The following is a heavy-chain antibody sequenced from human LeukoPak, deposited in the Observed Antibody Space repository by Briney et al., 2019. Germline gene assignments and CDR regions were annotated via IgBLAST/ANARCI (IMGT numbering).Heavy chain of an antibody. CDR2: IYYSGNT. D-gene: IGHD3-22*01. J-gene: IGHJ4*02. Sequence: SETLSLTCTVSGGSISSRKHYWGWIRQPPGKGLEWIANIYYSGNTNYNPSLKSRVTISVDTSKNQFSLKLSSVTAADTAVYYCARHPPEPRYYYDSSGYYYFDYWGQGTLVTVSS. V-gene: IGHV4-39*01. CDR3: ARHPPEPRYYYDSSGYYYFDY. CDR1: GGSISSRKHY.